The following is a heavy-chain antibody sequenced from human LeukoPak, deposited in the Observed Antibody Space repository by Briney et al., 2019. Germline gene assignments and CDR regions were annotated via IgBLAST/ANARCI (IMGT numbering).Heavy chain of an antibody. V-gene: IGHV4-39*07. J-gene: IGHJ6*03. D-gene: IGHD6-19*01. CDR2: LYYGGST. Sequence: SETLSLTCTVSGGSVSSNIYSWGWIRQPPGKGLEWIGSLYYGGSTHYKPSLKSRVTISVDTSKNQFSLKLSSVTAADTAVYYCARGGPYSSGWRYYYYYMDVWGKGTTVTVSS. CDR3: ARGGPYSSGWRYYYYYMDV. CDR1: GGSVSSNIYS.